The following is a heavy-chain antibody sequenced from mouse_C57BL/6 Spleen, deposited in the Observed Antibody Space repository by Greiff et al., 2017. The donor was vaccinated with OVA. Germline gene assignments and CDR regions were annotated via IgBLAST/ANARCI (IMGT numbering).Heavy chain of an antibody. CDR2: ICPGNGDT. CDR3: ARRHTGYDMDY. CDR1: GYAFSSYW. D-gene: IGHD3-1*01. J-gene: IGHJ4*01. V-gene: IGHV1-80*01. Sequence: QVQLQQSGAELVKPGASVKISCKASGYAFSSYWMNWVKQRPGKGLEWIGLICPGNGDTNYNGKFKGKATLTADKSSSTAYMQLSSLTSEDSAVYFCARRHTGYDMDYWGKGTTVTVS.